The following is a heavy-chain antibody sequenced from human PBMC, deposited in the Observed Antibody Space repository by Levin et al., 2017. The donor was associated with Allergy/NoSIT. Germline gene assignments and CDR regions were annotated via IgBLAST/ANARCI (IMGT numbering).Heavy chain of an antibody. CDR3: AKSQYYFDSRGWGFDP. J-gene: IGHJ5*02. CDR2: ISGSGDSA. CDR1: GLTFRRHG. D-gene: IGHD3-22*01. V-gene: IGHV3-23*01. Sequence: HPGGSLRLSCEVSGLTFRRHGMSWVRQTPGRALEWVAAISGSGDSAYYADSVKGRLTIFRDNSKNMLYLQMNSLSADDTAVYYCAKSQYYFDSRGWGFDPWGQGTLVTVSS.